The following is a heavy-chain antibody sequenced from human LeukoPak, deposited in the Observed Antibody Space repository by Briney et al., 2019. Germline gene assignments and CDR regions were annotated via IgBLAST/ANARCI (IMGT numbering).Heavy chain of an antibody. CDR3: ARVAQEYYDFWSGYRDAFDI. CDR2: IYSGGST. J-gene: IGHJ3*02. D-gene: IGHD3-3*01. V-gene: IGHV3-66*02. Sequence: GGSLRLSCAASGFTVSSNYMSWVRQAPGKGLERVSVIYSGGSTYYADSVKGRFTISRDNSKNTLYLQMNSLRAEDTAVYYCARVAQEYYDFWSGYRDAFDIWGQGTMVTVSS. CDR1: GFTVSSNY.